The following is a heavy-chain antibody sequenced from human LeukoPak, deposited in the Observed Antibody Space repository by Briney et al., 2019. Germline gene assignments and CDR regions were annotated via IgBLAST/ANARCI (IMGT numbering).Heavy chain of an antibody. CDR3: ASLGGIAARKHP. D-gene: IGHD6-6*01. CDR1: GGSISSSSYY. J-gene: IGHJ5*02. Sequence: SVPLSLTCTVSGGSISSSSYYWGAIRQPPGKGLEWIGRIYYSGSTYYNPSLKSRVTISGDTAKKPFSTKLSTMTALETARYYFASLGGIAARKHPCGKGTLVTVSS. V-gene: IGHV4-39*01. CDR2: IYYSGST.